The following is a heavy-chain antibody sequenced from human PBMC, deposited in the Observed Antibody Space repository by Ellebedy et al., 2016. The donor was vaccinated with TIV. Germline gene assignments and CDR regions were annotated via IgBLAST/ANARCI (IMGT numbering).Heavy chain of an antibody. CDR2: ISGDRDSS. CDR1: GHTSGHRFSAYG. D-gene: IGHD5-12*01. V-gene: IGHV3-23*01. Sequence: GGSLRLXXSVYGHTSGHRFSAYGMSWGRQPRGKGLEWVSAISGDRDSSYYADSVKRRFAISRDNFKKRLYLQMNNLRADDTAMYYCARGNSGDAWADYYGMDVWGQGTTVTVSS. J-gene: IGHJ6*02. CDR3: ARGNSGDAWADYYGMDV.